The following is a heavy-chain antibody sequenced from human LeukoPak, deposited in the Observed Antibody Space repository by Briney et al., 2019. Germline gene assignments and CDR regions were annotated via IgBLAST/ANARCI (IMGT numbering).Heavy chain of an antibody. J-gene: IGHJ4*02. D-gene: IGHD6-19*01. CDR1: GFSFSSYA. Sequence: PGGSLRLSCVASGFSFSSYAMSWVRQSPGKGLEWVSAFSGGASRTYYVDSVKGRFTISRDNSKNTLYLQMNSLRVEDTAVYYCAKKRRPVAGTHLFDYWGQGTLVTVSS. CDR2: FSGGASRT. V-gene: IGHV3-23*01. CDR3: AKKRRPVAGTHLFDY.